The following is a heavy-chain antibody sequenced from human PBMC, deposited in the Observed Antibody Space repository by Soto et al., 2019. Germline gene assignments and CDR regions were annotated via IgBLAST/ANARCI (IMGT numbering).Heavy chain of an antibody. CDR3: ARGTVTNSFHLPSNYGMDV. CDR1: GGTFSSYA. D-gene: IGHD4-17*01. J-gene: IGHJ6*02. V-gene: IGHV1-69*01. Sequence: QVQLVQSGAEVKKPGSSVKVSCKASGGTFSSYAISWVRQAPGQGLEWMGGIIPIFGTANYAQKFQGRVTITADESTSTAYMELSSLRSEDTAVYYCARGTVTNSFHLPSNYGMDVWGQGTTVTVSS. CDR2: IIPIFGTA.